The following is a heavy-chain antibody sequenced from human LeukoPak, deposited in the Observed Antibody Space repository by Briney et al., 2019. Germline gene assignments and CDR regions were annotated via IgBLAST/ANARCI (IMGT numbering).Heavy chain of an antibody. Sequence: SETLSLTCAVYGGSFSGYYWSWIRQPPGKGLEWIGEINHSGSTNYNPSLKGRVTISVDTSKNQFSLKLSSVTAADTAVYYCAGLGYCSSTSCAEWLSYWGQGTLVTVSS. CDR2: INHSGST. J-gene: IGHJ4*02. CDR1: GGSFSGYY. D-gene: IGHD2-2*01. CDR3: AGLGYCSSTSCAEWLSY. V-gene: IGHV4-34*01.